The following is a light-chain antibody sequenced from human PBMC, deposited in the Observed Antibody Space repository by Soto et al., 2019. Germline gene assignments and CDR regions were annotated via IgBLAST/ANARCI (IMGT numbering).Light chain of an antibody. Sequence: DIVMTQSPLSLPVTPGEAASISCRSSQSVLNSDGYNRMDWYLQKPGRSPQLLIYLGSNRASGVPDRFSGSGSGTEFTLLFSRVEAEDVGVYYCMQALQTPWTFGQGTKVEIK. V-gene: IGKV2-28*01. CDR3: MQALQTPWT. CDR2: LGS. J-gene: IGKJ1*01. CDR1: QSVLNSDGYNR.